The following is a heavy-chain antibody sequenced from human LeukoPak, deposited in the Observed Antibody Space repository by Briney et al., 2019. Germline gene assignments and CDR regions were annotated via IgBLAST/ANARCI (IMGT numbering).Heavy chain of an antibody. V-gene: IGHV3-48*04. CDR1: GFTFSSYS. J-gene: IGHJ6*02. CDR2: ISSSSSTI. CDR3: ARDGAARGSSGWTDYYYYYGMDV. Sequence: PGGSLRLSCAASGFTFSSYSMNWVRQAPGKGLEWVSYISSSSSTIYYADSVKGRFTISRDNAKNSLYLQMNSLRAEDTAVYYCARDGAARGSSGWTDYYYYYGMDVWGQGTTVTVSS. D-gene: IGHD6-19*01.